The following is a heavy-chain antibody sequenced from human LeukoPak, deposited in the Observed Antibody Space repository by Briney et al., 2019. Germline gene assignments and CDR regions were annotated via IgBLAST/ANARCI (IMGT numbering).Heavy chain of an antibody. D-gene: IGHD3-16*01. CDR1: GMNNYW. CDR3: ATDLNWVSH. J-gene: IGHJ4*02. Sequence: GESLRLSCIGSGMNNYWMTWVRQAPGKGLESVANINKDGSEKYYLDSVKGRITISRDNIKNSVFLQINSLRAEDTGTYYCATDLNWVSHWGQGTLVTVSS. CDR2: INKDGSEK. V-gene: IGHV3-7*01.